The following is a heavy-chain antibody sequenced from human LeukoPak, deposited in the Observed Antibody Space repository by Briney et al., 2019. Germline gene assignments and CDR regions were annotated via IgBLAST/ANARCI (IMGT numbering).Heavy chain of an antibody. J-gene: IGHJ5*02. CDR2: ISTSDSTM. V-gene: IGHV3-48*03. D-gene: IGHD5-12*01. CDR3: ARDLGTHGGYVDP. Sequence: PAGSLRLSCAASGFIFSSYEVNWVRQAPGKGLEWVSYISTSDSTMYYADSVKGRFTISRDNAKNSLYLQMDSLRVEDTGIYYCARDLGTHGGYVDPWGQGTLVTVSS. CDR1: GFIFSSYE.